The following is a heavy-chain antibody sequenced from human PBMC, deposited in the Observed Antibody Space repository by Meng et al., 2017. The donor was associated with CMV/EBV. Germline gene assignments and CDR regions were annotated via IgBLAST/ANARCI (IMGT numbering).Heavy chain of an antibody. CDR3: ARDRAAMDPYNYYYGMDV. J-gene: IGHJ6*02. Sequence: GESLKISCAASGFTFSSYAMHWVRQAPGKGLEWVAVISYDGSNKYYADSVKGRFTISRDKSKNTLYLQMNSLRAEDTAVYYCARDRAAMDPYNYYYGMDVWGQGTTVTVSS. CDR1: GFTFSSYA. D-gene: IGHD5-18*01. CDR2: ISYDGSNK. V-gene: IGHV3-30-3*01.